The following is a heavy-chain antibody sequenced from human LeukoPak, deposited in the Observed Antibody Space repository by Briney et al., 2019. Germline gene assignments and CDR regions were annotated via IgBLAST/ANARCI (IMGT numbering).Heavy chain of an antibody. V-gene: IGHV3-21*01. CDR1: GFTFSDYW. J-gene: IGHJ3*02. Sequence: PGGSLRLSCAASGFTFSDYWMHWVRQAPGKGLVWVSSISSSSSYIYYADSVKRRFTISRDNAKNSLYLQMNSLRAEDTAVYYCARVGDGRAFDIWGQGTMVTVSS. CDR2: ISSSSSYI. D-gene: IGHD2-15*01. CDR3: ARVGDGRAFDI.